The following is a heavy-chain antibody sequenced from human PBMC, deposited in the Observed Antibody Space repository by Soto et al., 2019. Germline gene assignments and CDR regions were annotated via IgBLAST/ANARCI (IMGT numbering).Heavy chain of an antibody. V-gene: IGHV3-23*01. CDR1: GFTFTNFP. J-gene: IGHJ4*02. CDR3: AKFFVETGSNSGWPWSFHY. Sequence: EVQLLESGGGLVKPGRSRSLSCAAFGFTFTNFPLTWAGQAPGRGRVWVSAFSGIGGTKYYADSVKGRFTISRDNSKNTLFLQMNSLRAEDAAVYYCAKFFVETGSNSGWPWSFHYWGQGTLVTVSS. D-gene: IGHD6-25*01. CDR2: FSGIGGTK.